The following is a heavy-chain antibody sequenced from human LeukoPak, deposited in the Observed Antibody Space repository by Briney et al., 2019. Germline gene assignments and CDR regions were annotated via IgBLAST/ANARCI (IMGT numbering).Heavy chain of an antibody. CDR1: GFTFDDYA. CDR2: ISWNSGSI. CDR3: AKGTEWEPPSA. V-gene: IGHV3-9*01. Sequence: PGGSLRLSCAASGFTFDDYAMHWVRQAPGKGLEWASGISWNSGSIGYADSVKGRFTISRDNAKNSLYLQMNSLRAEDTALYYCAKGTEWEPPSAWGQGTLVTVSS. J-gene: IGHJ5*02. D-gene: IGHD1-26*01.